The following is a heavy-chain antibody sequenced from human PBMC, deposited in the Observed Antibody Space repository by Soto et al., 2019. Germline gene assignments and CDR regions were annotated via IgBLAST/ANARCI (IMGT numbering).Heavy chain of an antibody. V-gene: IGHV3-30-3*01. CDR3: GAGRWWGGGDY. CDR2: ISYDGSNK. D-gene: IGHD2-15*01. CDR1: GFTFSSYA. J-gene: IGHJ4*02. Sequence: PGGSLRLSCAASGFTFSSYAMHWVRQAPGKGLEWVAVISYDGSNKYYADSVKGRFTISRDNSKNTLYLQMNSLRAEDTAVYYCGAGRWWGGGDYWGQGTLVTVS.